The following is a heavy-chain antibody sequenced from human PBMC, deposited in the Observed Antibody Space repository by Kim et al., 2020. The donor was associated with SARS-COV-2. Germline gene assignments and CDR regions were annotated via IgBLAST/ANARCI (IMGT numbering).Heavy chain of an antibody. Sequence: YYTPSLKSRVTISVDTSKNQFSLKLSSVTAADTAVYYCARSRQWIQLWSHWGQGTLVTVSS. V-gene: IGHV4-39*01. D-gene: IGHD5-18*01. CDR3: ARSRQWIQLWSH. J-gene: IGHJ4*02.